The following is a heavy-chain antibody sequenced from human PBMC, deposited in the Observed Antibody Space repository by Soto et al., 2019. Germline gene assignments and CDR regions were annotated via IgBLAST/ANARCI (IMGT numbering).Heavy chain of an antibody. CDR3: ARERRYCSGGSCYSGGSIDY. CDR2: IWYDGSNK. Sequence: QVKLVESGGGVVQPGRSLRLSCAASGFTFSSYGVHWVRQAPGKGLEWVTVIWYDGSNKYYADSVKGRFTISRDNSKNTLYLQMNSLRAEDTAVYYCARERRYCSGGSCYSGGSIDYWGQGTLVTVSS. J-gene: IGHJ4*02. V-gene: IGHV3-33*01. CDR1: GFTFSSYG. D-gene: IGHD2-15*01.